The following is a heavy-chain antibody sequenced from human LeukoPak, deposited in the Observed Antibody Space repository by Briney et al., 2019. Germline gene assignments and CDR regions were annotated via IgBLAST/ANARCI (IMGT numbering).Heavy chain of an antibody. CDR3: ARSRGNFSSGDWGYFDY. CDR1: GGSISTDNY. J-gene: IGHJ4*02. V-gene: IGHV4-30-4*08. CDR2: IHYSGST. Sequence: TLSLTCTVSGGSISTDNYWSWIRQPPGKGLEWIGYIHYSGSTYYNPSLKSRVTISLETSKTQFSLKLSSVTAADTAVYYCARSRGNFSSGDWGYFDYWGQGTLVTVSS. D-gene: IGHD2-21*02.